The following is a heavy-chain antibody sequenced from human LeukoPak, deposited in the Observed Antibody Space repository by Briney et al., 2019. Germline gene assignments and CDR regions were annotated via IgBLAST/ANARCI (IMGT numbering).Heavy chain of an antibody. V-gene: IGHV1-24*01. CDR1: GYTLTELS. CDR3: ATSPLFGGSYGMDV. CDR2: FDPEDGET. J-gene: IGHJ6*02. D-gene: IGHD4-23*01. Sequence: ASVKVSCKVSGYTLTELSMHWVRQAPGKGLEWMGGFDPEDGETIYAQKFQGRVTMTEDTSTDTAYMELSSLRSEDTAVYYCATSPLFGGSYGMDVWGQGTTVTVSS.